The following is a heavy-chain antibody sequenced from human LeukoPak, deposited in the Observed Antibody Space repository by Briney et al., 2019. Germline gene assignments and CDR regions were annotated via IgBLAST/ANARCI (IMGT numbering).Heavy chain of an antibody. V-gene: IGHV4-4*02. J-gene: IGHJ6*03. CDR3: ARHKRVVVPAAMVTLYYYMDV. D-gene: IGHD2-2*01. Sequence: SGTLSLTCAVSGDSISSGHWWSWVRRPPGKGLEWIGEIKHGGSTNYNPSLKSRVTISVDRSKNQFSLKVNSVTAADTAVYYCARHKRVVVPAAMVTLYYYMDVWGKGTTVTVSS. CDR2: IKHGGST. CDR1: GDSISSGHW.